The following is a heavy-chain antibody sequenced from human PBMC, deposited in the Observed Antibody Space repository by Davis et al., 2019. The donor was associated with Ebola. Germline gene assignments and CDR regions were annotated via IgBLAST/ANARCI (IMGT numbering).Heavy chain of an antibody. J-gene: IGHJ6*02. CDR3: AKVPGYCSDGGCYSFGYYHGMDV. CDR1: GFTFSTFG. Sequence: PGGSLRLSCAASGFTFSTFGIHWVRQAPGKGLEWVAVISNDGSKKYYADSVKGRFTISRDNSKNTSYLQMNSLSAEDTAVYYCAKVPGYCSDGGCYSFGYYHGMDVWGQGTTVTVSS. CDR2: ISNDGSKK. D-gene: IGHD2-15*01. V-gene: IGHV3-30*18.